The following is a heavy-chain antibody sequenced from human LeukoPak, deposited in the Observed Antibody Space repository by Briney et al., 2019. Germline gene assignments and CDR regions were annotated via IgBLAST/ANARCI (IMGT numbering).Heavy chain of an antibody. J-gene: IGHJ4*02. CDR2: TYYRSKWYN. CDR3: ARDLVLSIAVAGTFDY. Sequence: SQTLSLTCAISGVSVSSNSAAWNWIRQSPSRGLEWLGRTYYRSKWYNDYAVSVKSRITINPDTSKNQFSLQLNSVPDEETPLYYCARDLVLSIAVAGTFDYWGQGTLVTVSS. CDR1: GVSVSSNSAA. D-gene: IGHD6-19*01. V-gene: IGHV6-1*01.